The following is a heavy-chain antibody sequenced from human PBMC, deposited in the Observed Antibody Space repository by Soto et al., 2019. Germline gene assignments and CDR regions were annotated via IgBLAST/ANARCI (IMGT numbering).Heavy chain of an antibody. V-gene: IGHV4-4*02. Sequence: PSETLSLTCAVSGGSISSSNWWSWVRQPPGKGLEWIGEIYHSGSTNYNPSLKSRVTISVDKSKNQFSLKLSSVTAADTAVYYCARGDDYGSGSYTYYYYGMDVWGQGTTVTVSS. CDR1: GGSISSSNW. CDR2: IYHSGST. J-gene: IGHJ6*02. D-gene: IGHD3-10*01. CDR3: ARGDDYGSGSYTYYYYGMDV.